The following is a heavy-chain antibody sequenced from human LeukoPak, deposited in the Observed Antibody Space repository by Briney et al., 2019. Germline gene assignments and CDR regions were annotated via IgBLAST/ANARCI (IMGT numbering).Heavy chain of an antibody. D-gene: IGHD3-22*01. CDR2: IYITRGT. CDR1: GVSISGYY. V-gene: IGHV4-4*07. J-gene: IGHJ6*03. CDR3: ARESRVVEGDGYYIDV. Sequence: SETLSLTCTVSGVSISGYYWSWIRQSAGKGLEWIGRIYITRGTNYNPSLRSRVIMSVDTSKNQFSLQLNSVTAADTAVYYCARESRVVEGDGYYIDVWGKGTTVTISS.